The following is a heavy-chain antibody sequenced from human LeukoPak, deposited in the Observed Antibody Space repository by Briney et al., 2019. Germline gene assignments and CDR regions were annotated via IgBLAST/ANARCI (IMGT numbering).Heavy chain of an antibody. D-gene: IGHD2-15*01. CDR2: IRFDGSNK. J-gene: IGHJ3*02. CDR3: AREGGQDIVVVVAAEYDAFDI. Sequence: GGSLRLSCAASGFIFSSYDMHWVRQAPGKGLEGVAFIRFDGSNKYSADFVKGRFTISRDNSKNTLYLQMNSLRAEDTAVYYCAREGGQDIVVVVAAEYDAFDIWGQGTMVTVSS. CDR1: GFIFSSYD. V-gene: IGHV3-30*02.